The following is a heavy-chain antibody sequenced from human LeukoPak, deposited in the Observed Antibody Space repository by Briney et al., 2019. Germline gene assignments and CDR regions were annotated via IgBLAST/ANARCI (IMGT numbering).Heavy chain of an antibody. J-gene: IGHJ6*03. Sequence: KPGGSLRLSCAASGFTFSDYYMSWIRQAPGKGLEWVSYISSSGSTIYYADSVKGRFTISRDNAKNSLYLQMNSLRAEDTAVYYCARDRYSYAPSYYYYYMDVWGKGTTVTISS. CDR2: ISSSGSTI. CDR1: GFTFSDYY. D-gene: IGHD5-18*01. V-gene: IGHV3-11*01. CDR3: ARDRYSYAPSYYYYYMDV.